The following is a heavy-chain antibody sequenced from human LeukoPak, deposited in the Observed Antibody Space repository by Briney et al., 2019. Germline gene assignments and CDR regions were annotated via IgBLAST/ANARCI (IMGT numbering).Heavy chain of an antibody. Sequence: PGGPLRLSCAAPGFTFSNFGMNWVRQAPGKGLEWVSYISSDNSIIYYADSVTGRFTISRDNAKNSLYLQMNSLRAEDTAVYYCASLGFDPDYWGQGTLVTVSS. J-gene: IGHJ4*02. CDR2: ISSDNSII. V-gene: IGHV3-48*04. CDR3: ASLGFDPDY. CDR1: GFTFSNFG. D-gene: IGHD3-9*01.